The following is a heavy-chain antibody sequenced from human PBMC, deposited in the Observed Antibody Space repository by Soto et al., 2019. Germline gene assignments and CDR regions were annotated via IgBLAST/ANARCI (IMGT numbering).Heavy chain of an antibody. CDR2: IYPGDSDT. V-gene: IGHV5-51*01. CDR3: ARSGYWYYYDSSGYSYGMDV. D-gene: IGHD3-22*01. J-gene: IGHJ6*02. CDR1: GYSFTSYW. Sequence: GESLKISCKGSGYSFTSYWIGWVRQMPGKGLEWMGIIYPGDSDTRYSPSFQGQVTITADKSISTAYLQWSSLKASDTAMYYCARSGYWYYYDSSGYSYGMDVWGQGTTVTVSS.